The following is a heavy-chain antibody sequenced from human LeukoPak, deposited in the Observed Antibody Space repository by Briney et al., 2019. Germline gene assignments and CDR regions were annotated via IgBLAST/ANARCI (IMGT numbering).Heavy chain of an antibody. V-gene: IGHV3-30*18. Sequence: HPGGSLRLSCAASGFTFSSYGMHWVRQAPGKGLEWVAVISYDGSNKYYADSVKGRFTISRDNSKNTLYLQMNSLRAEDTAVYYCAKEANYYDSSGLDYWGQGTLVTVSS. CDR3: AKEANYYDSSGLDY. D-gene: IGHD3-22*01. CDR2: ISYDGSNK. CDR1: GFTFSSYG. J-gene: IGHJ4*02.